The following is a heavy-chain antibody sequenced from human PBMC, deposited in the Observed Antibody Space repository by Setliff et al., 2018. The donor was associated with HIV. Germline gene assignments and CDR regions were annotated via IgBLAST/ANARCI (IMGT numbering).Heavy chain of an antibody. CDR3: TTDLPDSAPYCFDY. J-gene: IGHJ4*02. CDR1: GFTFSIAW. V-gene: IGHV3-15*07. D-gene: IGHD2-15*01. CDR2: SYTKTDGGTT. Sequence: GGSLRLSCAASGFTFSIAWMDWVRQAPGKGLEWVGRSYTKTDGGTTDYAAPVKGRFTISRDDSKNTVFLQVNSLKTEDTAVYYCTTDLPDSAPYCFDYWGQGALVTVSS.